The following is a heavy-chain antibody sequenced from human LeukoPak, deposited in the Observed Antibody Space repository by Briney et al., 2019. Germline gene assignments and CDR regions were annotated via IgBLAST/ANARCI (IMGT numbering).Heavy chain of an antibody. J-gene: IGHJ4*02. CDR3: ARDRAAFYYASGLAY. Sequence: SETLSLTCTVSGGSISEYYWSWIRQSPGKGLEWIGYIYESGGTNYNPSLRSRVTISLDTSKTQVSLKVTSLAAADTAVYYCARDRAAFYYASGLAYWGQGIPVTVSS. D-gene: IGHD3-10*01. CDR2: IYESGGT. CDR1: GGSISEYY. V-gene: IGHV4-59*01.